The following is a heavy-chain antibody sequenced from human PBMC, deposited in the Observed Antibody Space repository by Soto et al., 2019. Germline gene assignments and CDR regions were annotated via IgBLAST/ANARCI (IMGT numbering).Heavy chain of an antibody. CDR1: GYTFTSYG. CDR3: ARDLDTYYYDSSGYYYAFDI. V-gene: IGHV1-69*13. CDR2: IIPIFGTA. Sequence: SVKVSCKASGYTFTSYGISWVRQAPGQGLEWMGGIIPIFGTANYAQKFQGRVTITADESTSTAYMELSSLRSEDTAVYYCARDLDTYYYDSSGYYYAFDIWGQGTMVTVSS. D-gene: IGHD3-22*01. J-gene: IGHJ3*02.